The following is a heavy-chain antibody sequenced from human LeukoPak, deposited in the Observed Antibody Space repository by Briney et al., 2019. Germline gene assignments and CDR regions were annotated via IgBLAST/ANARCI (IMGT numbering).Heavy chain of an antibody. CDR1: NGSISSHF. CDR2: IHYSGST. Sequence: SETQSLTCSVSNGSISSHFWTWVRQPPGKGLEWIGHIHYSGSTNYNPSLKSRVTMSLDTSKNQFSLKLTSVTAADTAIFYCARLRPLLDQLLYFAFDSWGQGTLVTVSS. D-gene: IGHD2-2*02. V-gene: IGHV4-59*11. J-gene: IGHJ4*02. CDR3: ARLRPLLDQLLYFAFDS.